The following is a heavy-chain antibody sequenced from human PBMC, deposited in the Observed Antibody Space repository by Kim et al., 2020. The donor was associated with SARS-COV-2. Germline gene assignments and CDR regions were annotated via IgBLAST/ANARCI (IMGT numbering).Heavy chain of an antibody. D-gene: IGHD6-19*01. Sequence: YAVSLKSRITINPDPSKNQFSLQLNSVTPEDTAVYYCARGQWPVGNYFDYWGQGTLVTVSS. J-gene: IGHJ4*02. V-gene: IGHV6-1*01. CDR3: ARGQWPVGNYFDY.